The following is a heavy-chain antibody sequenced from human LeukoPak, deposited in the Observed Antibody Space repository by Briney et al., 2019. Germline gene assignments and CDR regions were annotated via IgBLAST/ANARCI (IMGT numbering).Heavy chain of an antibody. CDR3: AREPRVGSYISSWYNRGYFDY. J-gene: IGHJ4*02. D-gene: IGHD6-13*01. CDR1: GGSISSYY. V-gene: IGHV4-59*01. Sequence: SETLSLTCTVSGGSISSYYLSWIRQPPGKGLEWIGYIYYSGSTNYNPSLKSRVTISVDTSKNQFSLKLSSVTAADTAVYYCAREPRVGSYISSWYNRGYFDYWGQGTLVTVSS. CDR2: IYYSGST.